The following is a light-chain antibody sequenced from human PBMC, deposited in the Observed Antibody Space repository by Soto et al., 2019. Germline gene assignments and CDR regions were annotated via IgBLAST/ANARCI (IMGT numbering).Light chain of an antibody. Sequence: QSVLTKPPSASGTSGQRVTISCSGSSSNIGSNTVNWYQQLPGTAAKLVIYSNCQQPSAVPVPFYGSKSGTSGSLAISGLQSEDEADDYCGAWDGCLNGCVVFDGRPQVTVL. CDR3: GAWDGCLNGCVV. J-gene: IGLJ2*01. CDR1: SSNIGSNT. CDR2: SNC. V-gene: IGLV1-44*01.